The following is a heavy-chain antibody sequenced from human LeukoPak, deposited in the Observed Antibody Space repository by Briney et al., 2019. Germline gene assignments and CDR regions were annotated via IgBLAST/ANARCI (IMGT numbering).Heavy chain of an antibody. D-gene: IGHD5-18*01. CDR3: ARAPDTAMGDY. CDR1: GFTFGSYA. CDR2: IYSGGST. V-gene: IGHV3-66*01. J-gene: IGHJ4*02. Sequence: GRSLRLSCAASGFTFGSYAMSWVRQAPGKGLEWVSVIYSGGSTYYADSVKGRFTISRDNSKNTLYLQMNSLRAEDTAVYYCARAPDTAMGDYWGQGTLVTVSS.